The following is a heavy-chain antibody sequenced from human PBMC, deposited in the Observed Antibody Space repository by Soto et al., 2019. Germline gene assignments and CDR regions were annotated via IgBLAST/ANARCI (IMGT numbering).Heavy chain of an antibody. CDR3: ARDPSIADFYGMDV. D-gene: IGHD6-13*01. CDR1: GGSISSGGNY. V-gene: IGHV4-31*03. Sequence: QVQLQESGPGLVKPSQTLSLTCSVSGGSISSGGNYWNRIRQHPGKGLEWIGYIYYSGSTYYNPSLKSRVTISVDTSKNQFSLKLSSVTAADTAVYYCARDPSIADFYGMDVWGQGTTVTVSS. J-gene: IGHJ6*02. CDR2: IYYSGST.